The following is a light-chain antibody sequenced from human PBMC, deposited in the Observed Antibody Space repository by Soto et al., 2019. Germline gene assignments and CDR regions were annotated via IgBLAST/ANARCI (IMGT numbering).Light chain of an antibody. J-gene: IGKJ4*01. Sequence: DIQMTQSPSSLSASVGDRVTITCRASQSIDITRFLNWYQQQPGKAPKLLICAASSLQGGVPSRFSGSGAGTDSTLYISGLQPEDLATYYWQQSYSAPVFGGGTKVEIK. V-gene: IGKV1-39*01. CDR2: AAS. CDR3: QQSYSAPV. CDR1: QSIDITRF.